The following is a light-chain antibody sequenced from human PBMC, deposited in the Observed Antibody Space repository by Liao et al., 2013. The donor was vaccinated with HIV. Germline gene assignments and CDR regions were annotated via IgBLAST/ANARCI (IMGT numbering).Light chain of an antibody. J-gene: IGLJ3*02. Sequence: SYEVTQAPSVSVSPGQSATITCSGDKLGDKYVSWYQQKPGQSPVLVIYQDKKRASGIPERFSGSNSGNTATLTISRVEAEDEADYYCQVWDSSSDHPGVFGGGTKLTVL. CDR2: QDK. CDR1: KLGDKY. CDR3: QVWDSSSDHPGV. V-gene: IGLV3-1*01.